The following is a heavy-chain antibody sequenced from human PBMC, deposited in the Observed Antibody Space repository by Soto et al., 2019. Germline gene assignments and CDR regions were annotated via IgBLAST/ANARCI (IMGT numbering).Heavy chain of an antibody. CDR1: GFTFSSYG. J-gene: IGHJ4*02. Sequence: GSLRLSCAASGFTFSSYGMHWVRQAPGKGLEWVAVIWYDGSNKYYADSVKGRFTISRDNSKNTLYLQMNSLRAEDTAVYYCARDGVRRDGFAYRPLYYFDYWGQGALVTVSS. D-gene: IGHD1-1*01. CDR3: ARDGVRRDGFAYRPLYYFDY. CDR2: IWYDGSNK. V-gene: IGHV3-33*01.